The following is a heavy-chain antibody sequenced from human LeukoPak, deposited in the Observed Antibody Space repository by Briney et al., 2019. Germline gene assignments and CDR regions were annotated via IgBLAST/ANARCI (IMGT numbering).Heavy chain of an antibody. V-gene: IGHV4-34*01. J-gene: IGHJ3*02. CDR1: GGSFSGYY. D-gene: IGHD2-2*01. Sequence: SETLSLTCAVYGGSFSGYYWSWIRQPPGKGLEWIGEINHSGSTNYNPSLKSRVTISVDTSKNQFSLKLSSVTAADTVVYYCARDLRASPRVFDIWGQGTMVTVSS. CDR3: ARDLRASPRVFDI. CDR2: INHSGST.